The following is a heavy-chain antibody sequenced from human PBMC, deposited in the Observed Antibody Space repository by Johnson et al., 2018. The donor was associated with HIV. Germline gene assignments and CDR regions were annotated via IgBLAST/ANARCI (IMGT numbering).Heavy chain of an antibody. CDR1: GFTFKSYW. CDR3: ASWDMGFGF. CDR2: ISQDGSET. V-gene: IGHV3-7*01. D-gene: IGHD2-15*01. Sequence: MQLVESGGGLVQPGGSLRLSCVVSGFTFKSYWMNWVRQAPGKGLVWVSYISQDGSETEYLDSVKGLFTIYRDNAKNSLYLQMSGLRVEDTAVYYCASWDMGFGFWGQGTMVTVSS. J-gene: IGHJ3*01.